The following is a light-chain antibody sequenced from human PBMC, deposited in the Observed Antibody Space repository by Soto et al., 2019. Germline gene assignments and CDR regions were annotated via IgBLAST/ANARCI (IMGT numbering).Light chain of an antibody. J-gene: IGKJ1*01. V-gene: IGKV4-1*01. CDR3: HQYFTLPRT. CDR1: QSVLYSSTNKDY. CDR2: WAS. Sequence: DIVLTQSPDSLAVSLGGRATINCKSSQSVLYSSTNKDYLAWYQQRPGQPPKLLIYWASTRQSGVPDRFSGRGSGTDFNLTISSLQAADVAVYHCHQYFTLPRTFGQGTRVEI.